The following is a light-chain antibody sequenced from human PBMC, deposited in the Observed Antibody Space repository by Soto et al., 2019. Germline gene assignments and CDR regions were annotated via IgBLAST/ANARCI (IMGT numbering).Light chain of an antibody. V-gene: IGKV4-1*01. J-gene: IGKJ2*01. CDR2: WAS. CDR1: QSVLYSSNNKNY. Sequence: DIVMTQSPDSLAVSLGERATINCKSSQSVLYSSNNKNYLAWYQQKPGQPPKLLIYWASTRESGVPDRFSGSGSGTDFTLTISSLQAEDVAVYYCQQYSCTPSTFGQGTKREIK. CDR3: QQYSCTPST.